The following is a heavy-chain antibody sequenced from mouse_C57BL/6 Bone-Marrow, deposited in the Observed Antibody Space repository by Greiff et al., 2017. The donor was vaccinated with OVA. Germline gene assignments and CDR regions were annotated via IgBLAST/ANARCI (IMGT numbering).Heavy chain of an antibody. CDR1: GYTFTSYW. Sequence: EVKLQESGTVLARPGASVKMSCKTSGYTFTSYWMHWVKQRPGQGLEWIGAIYPGNSDTSYNQKFKGKAKLTAVTSASTAYMELSSLTNEDSAVYYCTRLKYLFYYYGSGAMDYWGQGTSVTVSS. CDR2: IYPGNSDT. V-gene: IGHV1-5*01. D-gene: IGHD1-1*01. CDR3: TRLKYLFYYYGSGAMDY. J-gene: IGHJ4*01.